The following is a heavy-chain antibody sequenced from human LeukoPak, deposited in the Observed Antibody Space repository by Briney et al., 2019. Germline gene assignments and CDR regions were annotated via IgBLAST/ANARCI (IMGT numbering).Heavy chain of an antibody. J-gene: IGHJ4*02. CDR1: GLTFRSFW. CDR3: ARERDGRFFDY. CDR2: INQDGSEK. D-gene: IGHD5-24*01. Sequence: GGSLRLSCAVSGLTFRSFWMSWVRQAPGKGLEWVANINQDGSEKYFVDSVKGRFTISRDNSKNSLHLQMNTLRAEDTALYYCARERDGRFFDYWGQGTLVTISS. V-gene: IGHV3-7*01.